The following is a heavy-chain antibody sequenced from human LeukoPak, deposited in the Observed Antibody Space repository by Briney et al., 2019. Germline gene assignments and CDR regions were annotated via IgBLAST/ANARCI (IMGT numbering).Heavy chain of an antibody. D-gene: IGHD6-19*01. J-gene: IGHJ4*02. CDR2: IYYSGTT. CDR1: GGSISSGSYY. CDR3: ARQDLAVSGVDY. Sequence: PSETLSLTCTVSGGSISSGSYYWGRIRQPPGKGLEWIGSIYYSGTTYYSPSLKSRVTISLDTSKNQFSLKLNSVTAADTAVYYCARQDLAVSGVDYWGQGTLVTVSS. V-gene: IGHV4-39*01.